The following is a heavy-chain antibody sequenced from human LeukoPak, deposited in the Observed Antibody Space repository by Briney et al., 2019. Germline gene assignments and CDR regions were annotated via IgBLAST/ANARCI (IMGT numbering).Heavy chain of an antibody. V-gene: IGHV3-30*02. CDR1: GFIFSTYG. CDR3: AKDNYDYGDYDGGDY. J-gene: IGHJ4*02. CDR2: IRYDGSNK. D-gene: IGHD4-17*01. Sequence: GGSLRLSCAASGFIFSTYGMHWVRRAPGKGLEWVAFIRYDGSNKYYADSVKGRFTISRDNSKNTLYLQMNSLRPEDTAVYYCAKDNYDYGDYDGGDYWGQGTLVTVSS.